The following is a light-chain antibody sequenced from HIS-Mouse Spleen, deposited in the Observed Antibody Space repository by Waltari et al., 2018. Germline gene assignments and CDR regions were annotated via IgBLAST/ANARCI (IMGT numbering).Light chain of an antibody. CDR2: EDS. CDR1: ALPKKY. Sequence: SYELTQPPSVSVSPGQTARITCSGDALPKKYAYWYQQKSGQAPVLVIYEDSKRPSGYPGGFSGSSSGTMATLTISGAKVEDEADYYCYSTDSSGNHRVFGGGTKLTVL. CDR3: YSTDSSGNHRV. V-gene: IGLV3-10*01. J-gene: IGLJ2*01.